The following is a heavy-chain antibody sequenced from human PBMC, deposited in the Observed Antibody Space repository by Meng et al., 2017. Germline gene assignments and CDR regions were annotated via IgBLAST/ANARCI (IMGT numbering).Heavy chain of an antibody. V-gene: IGHV3-7*01. CDR1: GFTFSSYW. D-gene: IGHD1-1*01. CDR2: IKQDGSEK. CDR3: LDEAPRSDY. Sequence: GSGGGLVQPGGSLRLSCAASGFTFSSYWMSWVRQAPGKGLEWVANIKQDGSEKYYVDSVKGRFTISRDNAKNSLYLQMNSLRPEDTAVYYCLDEAPRSDYWGQGSLVTVSS. J-gene: IGHJ4*02.